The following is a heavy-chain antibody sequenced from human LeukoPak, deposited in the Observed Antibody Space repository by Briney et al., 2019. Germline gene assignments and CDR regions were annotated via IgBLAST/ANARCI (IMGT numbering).Heavy chain of an antibody. V-gene: IGHV5-51*01. D-gene: IGHD3-22*01. CDR3: ATRSGYTFDY. CDR1: GYSFTSYW. CDR2: IYPGDSDT. Sequence: GESLQTSCQGSGYSFTSYWIGWVRQLPGKGLEWMGIIYPGDSDTRYSPSFQGQVTISADKSISTAYLQWSSLKASDTAMYYRATRSGYTFDYWGQGTLVTVSS. J-gene: IGHJ4*02.